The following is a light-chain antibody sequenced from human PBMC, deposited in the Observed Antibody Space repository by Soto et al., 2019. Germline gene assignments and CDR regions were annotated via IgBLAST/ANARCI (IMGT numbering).Light chain of an antibody. CDR3: QVWDIMTDQYV. Sequence: SYELTQSPSVSVAPETTATLTRGGNNIGNKRVQWYRQKPGQAPVLLISYDSDRPSGIPERFSGSNSGNTATLTISRVEAGDEADYYCQVWDIMTDQYVFGSGTKVTVL. V-gene: IGLV3-21*04. CDR2: YDS. CDR1: NIGNKR. J-gene: IGLJ1*01.